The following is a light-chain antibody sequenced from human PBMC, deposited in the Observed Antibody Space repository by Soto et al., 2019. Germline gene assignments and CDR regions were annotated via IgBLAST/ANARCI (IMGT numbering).Light chain of an antibody. CDR1: SSDIGTYDY. CDR2: EVT. CDR3: SSYTSTTTPVV. Sequence: QSALTQPASVSGSPGQSITNSCTGTSSDIGTYDYVSWYQHHPGKAPKLMIYEVTNRPSGVSDRFSGSKSGNTASLTISGLQAEDEADYYCSSYTSTTTPVVFGGGTKLTVL. V-gene: IGLV2-14*01. J-gene: IGLJ2*01.